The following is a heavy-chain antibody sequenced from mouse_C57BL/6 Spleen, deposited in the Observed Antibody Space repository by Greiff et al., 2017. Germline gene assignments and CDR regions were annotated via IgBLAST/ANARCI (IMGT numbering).Heavy chain of an antibody. D-gene: IGHD3-2*02. CDR1: GYSFTDYN. V-gene: IGHV1-39*01. Sequence: EVKLMESGPELVKPGASVKISCKASGYSFTDYNMNWVKQSNGKSLEWIGVINPNYGTTSYNQKFKGKATLTVDQSSSTAYMQLNSLTSEDSAVYYCARERDSSGDGFAYWGQGTLVTVSA. CDR2: INPNYGTT. CDR3: ARERDSSGDGFAY. J-gene: IGHJ3*01.